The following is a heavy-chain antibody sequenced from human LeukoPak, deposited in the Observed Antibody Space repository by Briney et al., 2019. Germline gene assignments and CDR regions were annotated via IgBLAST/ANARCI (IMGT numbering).Heavy chain of an antibody. CDR1: GFTFSSYS. D-gene: IGHD6-13*01. CDR2: ISSSSSYI. J-gene: IGHJ4*02. CDR3: ARAQELADFDY. V-gene: IGHV3-21*01. Sequence: GGSLRLSCPASGFTFSSYSMNWVRQAPGKGLEWVSSISSSSSYIYYADSVKGRFTISTDTAKNSPCLQMNRLRREHTAVYFCARAQELADFDYWGQGTLVTVSS.